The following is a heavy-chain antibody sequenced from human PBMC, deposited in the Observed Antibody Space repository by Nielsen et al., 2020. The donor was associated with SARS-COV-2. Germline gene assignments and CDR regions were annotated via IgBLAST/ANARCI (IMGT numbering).Heavy chain of an antibody. D-gene: IGHD3-3*01. V-gene: IGHV1-2*02. CDR1: GYTFTGYY. Sequence: ASVKVSCKASGYTFTGYYMHWVRQAPGQGLEWMGWINPNSGGTNYAQKFQGRVTMTRDTSISTAYMELSRLRSDDTAVYYCARTSRDITIFGVVIRLGYWGQGTLVTVSS. J-gene: IGHJ4*02. CDR3: ARTSRDITIFGVVIRLGY. CDR2: INPNSGGT.